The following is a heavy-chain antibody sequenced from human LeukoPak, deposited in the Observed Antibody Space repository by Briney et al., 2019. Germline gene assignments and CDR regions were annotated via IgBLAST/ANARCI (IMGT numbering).Heavy chain of an antibody. Sequence: PSETLSLTCTVSGGSISTYYWTWIRQPPGKGPEWIGYIYYSGSTNYNPSLKSRVTMSVDTSKNQFSLKLNSVTAADTAVYYCARDRLGLPVDYWGRGTLVTASS. CDR1: GGSISTYY. V-gene: IGHV4-59*01. D-gene: IGHD3-16*01. J-gene: IGHJ4*02. CDR3: ARDRLGLPVDY. CDR2: IYYSGST.